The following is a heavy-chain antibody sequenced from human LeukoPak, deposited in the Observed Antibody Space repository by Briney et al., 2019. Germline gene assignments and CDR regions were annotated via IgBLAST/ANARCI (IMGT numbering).Heavy chain of an antibody. D-gene: IGHD5-12*01. CDR1: GGSISSYY. Sequence: SESLCLSCTVSGGSISSYYWSWIRQPPGKGLEWIGYIFTSGSTNYNPSLKSRVTISVDTSKNQFSLKLSSVTAADTAVYYCARDAYQDGIVATIQSGDEDYYYGMDVWGQGTTVTVSS. CDR2: IFTSGST. CDR3: ARDAYQDGIVATIQSGDEDYYYGMDV. J-gene: IGHJ6*02. V-gene: IGHV4-4*09.